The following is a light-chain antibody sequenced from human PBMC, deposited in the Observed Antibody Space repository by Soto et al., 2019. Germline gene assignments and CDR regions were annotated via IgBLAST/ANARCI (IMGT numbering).Light chain of an antibody. J-gene: IGKJ5*01. V-gene: IGKV3-11*01. CDR1: QSVSSY. Sequence: EIVLTQSPATLSLSPGERATLSCRASQSVSSYLGWYQQKPGQAPRLLIYDVSNRATGIPARFSGSGSGTDFTLTISSLEPEDFAVYYCQHRYNWLITFGQGTQLEIK. CDR2: DVS. CDR3: QHRYNWLIT.